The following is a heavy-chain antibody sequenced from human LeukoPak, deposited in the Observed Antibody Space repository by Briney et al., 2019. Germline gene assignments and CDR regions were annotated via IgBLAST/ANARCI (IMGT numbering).Heavy chain of an antibody. J-gene: IGHJ5*02. Sequence: AGGSLRLSCAASGFTFSSYGMHWVRQAPGKGLEWVAFIRYDGSNKYYADSVKGRFTISRDNSKNTLYLQMNSLRAEDTAVYYCAKDTNPLLLWFGEENWFDPWGQGTLVTVSS. CDR3: AKDTNPLLLWFGEENWFDP. CDR2: IRYDGSNK. CDR1: GFTFSSYG. D-gene: IGHD3-10*01. V-gene: IGHV3-30*02.